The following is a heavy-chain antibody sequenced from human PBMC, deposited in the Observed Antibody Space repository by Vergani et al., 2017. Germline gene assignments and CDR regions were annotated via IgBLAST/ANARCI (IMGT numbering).Heavy chain of an antibody. Sequence: QVTLKESGPALVKPTQTLKLTCTFSGFSLSTSGMRVSWIRQPPGKALEWLARIDWDDDKFYSTSLKTRLTISKDTSKNQVVLTMTNMDPVDTATYYCARIFGGVPDYWGQGTLVTVSS. D-gene: IGHD2-2*01. J-gene: IGHJ4*02. CDR1: GFSLSTSGMR. CDR3: ARIFGGVPDY. V-gene: IGHV2-70*04. CDR2: IDWDDDK.